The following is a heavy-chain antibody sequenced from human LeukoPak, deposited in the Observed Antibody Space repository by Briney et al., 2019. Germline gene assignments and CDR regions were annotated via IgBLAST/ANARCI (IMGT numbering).Heavy chain of an antibody. Sequence: SETLSLTCAVYGGSFSGYYWSWIRQPPGKGLEWIGEINHSGSTNYNPSLKSRVTISVDTSKNQFSLKLSSVTAADTAVYYCARRRWALLRGILVTGYYYYMDVWGKGTTVTVSS. J-gene: IGHJ6*03. CDR1: GGSFSGYY. D-gene: IGHD1-26*01. CDR3: ARRRWALLRGILVTGYYYYMDV. V-gene: IGHV4-34*01. CDR2: INHSGST.